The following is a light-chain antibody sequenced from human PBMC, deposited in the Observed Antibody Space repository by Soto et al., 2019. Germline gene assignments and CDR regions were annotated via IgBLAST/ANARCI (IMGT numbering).Light chain of an antibody. CDR2: IAS. Sequence: EVVLTQSPATLSLSPGERATLSCWASQTVTRDYLAWYQQKTGQAPRLLIYIASSRATGIPDRFSGSGSGTDFTLTISRLEPEDFAMYYCQQYGSSPYTFGQGTKLEIK. CDR1: QTVTRDY. CDR3: QQYGSSPYT. J-gene: IGKJ2*01. V-gene: IGKV3-20*01.